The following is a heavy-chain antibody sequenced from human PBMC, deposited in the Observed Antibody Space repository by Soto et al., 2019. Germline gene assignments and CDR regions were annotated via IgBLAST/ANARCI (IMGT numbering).Heavy chain of an antibody. D-gene: IGHD6-19*01. CDR1: GYTFTSYG. J-gene: IGHJ6*02. Sequence: WASVKVSCKASGYTFTSYGISWVRQAPGQGLEWMGWISAYNGNTNYAQKLQGRVTMTTDTSTSTAYMELRSLRSDDTAVYYCARRAQPSSGWYRYYYYYGMDVWGQGTTVTVSS. CDR3: ARRAQPSSGWYRYYYYYGMDV. V-gene: IGHV1-18*04. CDR2: ISAYNGNT.